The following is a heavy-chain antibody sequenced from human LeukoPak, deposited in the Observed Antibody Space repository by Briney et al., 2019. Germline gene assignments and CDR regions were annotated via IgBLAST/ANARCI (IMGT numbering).Heavy chain of an antibody. J-gene: IGHJ5*02. CDR3: ARGSVVHYDFWSGYYSEPQYNWFDP. Sequence: RSSETLSLTCTVSGGSVSSYYWSWIRQPAGKGLEWIGRIYTSGSTNCNPSLKSRVTMSVDTSKNQFSLKLSSVTAADTAVYYCARGSVVHYDFWSGYYSEPQYNWFDPWGQGTLVTVPS. CDR1: GGSVSSYY. V-gene: IGHV4-4*07. CDR2: IYTSGST. D-gene: IGHD3-3*01.